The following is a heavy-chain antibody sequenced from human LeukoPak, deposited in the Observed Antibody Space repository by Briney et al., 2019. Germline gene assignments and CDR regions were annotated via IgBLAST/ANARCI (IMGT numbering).Heavy chain of an antibody. CDR2: IYPGDSDT. J-gene: IGHJ4*02. V-gene: IGHV5-51*01. Sequence: GESLKISCKDSGYSFTSYWIGWVRQMPGKGLEWMGIIYPGDSDTRYSPSFQGRVTISADKSISTAYLQWSSLKASGTAMYYCARHDIAAAVDYWGQGTLVTVSS. D-gene: IGHD6-13*01. CDR1: GYSFTSYW. CDR3: ARHDIAAAVDY.